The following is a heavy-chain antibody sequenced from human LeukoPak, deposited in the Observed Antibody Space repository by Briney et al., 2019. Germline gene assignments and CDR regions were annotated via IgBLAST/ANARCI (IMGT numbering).Heavy chain of an antibody. V-gene: IGHV4-31*03. Sequence: SETLSLTCTVSGGSINNGGYYWSWILQHPGKGLEWIGYIYYSGSSYYNPSLRSRVTISVDTSKNHFSLKLSSVTAADTAVYYCARNRDGYNSFDYWGQGTLVTVPS. J-gene: IGHJ4*02. CDR2: IYYSGSS. CDR3: ARNRDGYNSFDY. CDR1: GGSINNGGYY. D-gene: IGHD5-24*01.